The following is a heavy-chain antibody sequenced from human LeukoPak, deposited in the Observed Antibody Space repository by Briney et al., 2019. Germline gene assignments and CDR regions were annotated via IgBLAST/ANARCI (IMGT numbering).Heavy chain of an antibody. Sequence: SETLSLTCTVSGASLSSAGYYWSWIRQPPGKGLEWVGYIYHSGSTYYNPSLKSRVTISVDTSNNQFSLKLNSVTAADTAVYYCARRSATLIAAAGTFFDYWGQGTLVTVSS. CDR2: IYHSGST. CDR1: GASLSSAGYY. CDR3: ARRSATLIAAAGTFFDY. V-gene: IGHV4-30-2*01. D-gene: IGHD6-13*01. J-gene: IGHJ4*02.